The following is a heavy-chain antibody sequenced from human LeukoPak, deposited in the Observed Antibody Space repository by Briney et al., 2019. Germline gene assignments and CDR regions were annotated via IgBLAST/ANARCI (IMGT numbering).Heavy chain of an antibody. J-gene: IGHJ3*02. CDR1: GGSISSGSYY. V-gene: IGHV4-61*02. CDR3: ARAPQRSLDAFDI. CDR2: IYTSGST. Sequence: PLETLSLTCTVSGGSISSGSYYWSWIRQPAGKGLEWIGRIYTSGSTNYNPSLKSRVTISVDTSKNQFSLKLSSVTAADTAVYYCARAPQRSLDAFDIWGQGTMVTVSS. D-gene: IGHD6-25*01.